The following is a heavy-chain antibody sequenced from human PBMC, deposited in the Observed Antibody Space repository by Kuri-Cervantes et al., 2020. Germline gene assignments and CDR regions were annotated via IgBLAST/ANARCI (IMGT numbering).Heavy chain of an antibody. D-gene: IGHD6-25*01. CDR2: INPNSGGT. V-gene: IGHV1-2*04. CDR3: ARVIEYSSGYDY. Sequence: ASVKVSCKASGYTFTSYDINWVRQAPGQGLEWMGWINPNSGGTNYAQKFQGWVTMTRDTSISTAYMELSRLRSDDTAVYYCARVIEYSSGYDYWGQGTLVTVSS. J-gene: IGHJ4*02. CDR1: GYTFTSYD.